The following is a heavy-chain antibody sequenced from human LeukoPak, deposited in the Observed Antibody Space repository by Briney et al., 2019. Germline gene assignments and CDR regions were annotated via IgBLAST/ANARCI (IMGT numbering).Heavy chain of an antibody. CDR2: IYYSGST. D-gene: IGHD2-2*01. Sequence: PSQTLSLTCTVSGGSISSGDYYWGWIRQPPGKGLEWIGYIYYSGSTYYNPSLKSRVTISVDTSKNQFSLKLSSVTAADTAVYYCARESVGSRSLKVVPAAVFDYWGQGTLVTVSS. V-gene: IGHV4-30-4*01. J-gene: IGHJ4*02. CDR1: GGSISSGDYY. CDR3: ARESVGSRSLKVVPAAVFDY.